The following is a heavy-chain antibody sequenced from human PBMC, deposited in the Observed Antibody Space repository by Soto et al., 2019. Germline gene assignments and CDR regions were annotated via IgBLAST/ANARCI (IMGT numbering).Heavy chain of an antibody. CDR1: GFTFSSYG. D-gene: IGHD3-22*01. CDR2: ISYDGSNK. J-gene: IGHJ4*02. CDR3: ANRGFYYDSSGYLV. Sequence: GGSLRLSCAASGFTFSSYGMYWVRQAPGKGLEWVAVISYDGSNKYYADSVKGRFTISRDNSKNTLYLQMNSLRAEDTAVYYYANRGFYYDSSGYLVWGQGTLVTVSS. V-gene: IGHV3-30*18.